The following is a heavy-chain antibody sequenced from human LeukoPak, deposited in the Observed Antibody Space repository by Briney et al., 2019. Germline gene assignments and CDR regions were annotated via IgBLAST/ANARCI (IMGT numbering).Heavy chain of an antibody. D-gene: IGHD2-2*01. Sequence: ASVKVSCKASGYTFTSYAMHWVRQAPGQRLEWMGWINAGNGNTKYSQKFQGRVTITRDTSASTAYMELSSLRSEDTAMYYCARGSTSDWPLDHWGQETLVTIS. CDR1: GYTFTSYA. J-gene: IGHJ4*02. CDR3: ARGSTSDWPLDH. V-gene: IGHV1-3*01. CDR2: INAGNGNT.